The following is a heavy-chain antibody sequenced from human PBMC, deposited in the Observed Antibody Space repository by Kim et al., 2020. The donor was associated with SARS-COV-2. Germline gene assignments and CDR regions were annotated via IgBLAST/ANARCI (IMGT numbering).Heavy chain of an antibody. D-gene: IGHD6-19*01. J-gene: IGHJ6*02. V-gene: IGHV1-8*01. CDR2: MNPNSGNT. Sequence: ASVKVSCKASGYTFTSYDINWVRQATGQGLEWMGWMNPNSGNTGYAQKFQGRVTMTRNTSISTAYMELSSLRSEDTAVYYCARGAWLSAGMGYYYYGMDVWGQGTTVTVSS. CDR1: GYTFTSYD. CDR3: ARGAWLSAGMGYYYYGMDV.